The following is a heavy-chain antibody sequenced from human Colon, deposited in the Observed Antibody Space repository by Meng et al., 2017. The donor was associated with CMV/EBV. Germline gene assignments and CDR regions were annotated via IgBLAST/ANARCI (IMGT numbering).Heavy chain of an antibody. Sequence: GGSLRLSCVTSGFTFSSYAMSWVRQAPGKGLEWVSVIYSGGSTTSYADSVKGRFTISRDNSRNMVYLQMNSLRAEDTAVYYCGKQLAAAGLCIDYWGQGTLVTVSS. CDR3: GKQLAAAGLCIDY. CDR2: IYSGGSTT. J-gene: IGHJ4*02. D-gene: IGHD6-13*01. CDR1: GFTFSSYA. V-gene: IGHV3-23*03.